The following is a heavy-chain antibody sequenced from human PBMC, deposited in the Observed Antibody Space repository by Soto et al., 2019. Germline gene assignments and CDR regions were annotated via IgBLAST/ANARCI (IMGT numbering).Heavy chain of an antibody. CDR2: IYYSGST. D-gene: IGHD5-18*01. CDR3: ARVLNESGYDPRDAYMDV. CDR1: GGSISSYY. V-gene: IGHV4-59*01. J-gene: IGHJ6*03. Sequence: QVQLQESGPGLVKPSETLSLTCTVSGGSISSYYWSWIRQPPGKGLEWIGYIYYSGSTNYNPSLKSRVTISVDTSKNQFSLKLSSVTAADTAVYYCARVLNESGYDPRDAYMDVWGKGTTVTVSS.